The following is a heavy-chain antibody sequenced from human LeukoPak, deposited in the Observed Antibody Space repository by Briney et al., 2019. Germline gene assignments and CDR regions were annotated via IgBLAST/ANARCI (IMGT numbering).Heavy chain of an antibody. CDR3: ARGPAGYCSSTSCSQWWGARYYYYGMDV. CDR2: INHSGST. CDR1: GGSFSGYY. V-gene: IGHV4-34*01. J-gene: IGHJ6*02. D-gene: IGHD2-2*03. Sequence: SETLSLTCAVKGGSFSGYYWSWIRQPPGKGLEWIGEINHSGSTNYNPSLKSRVTISVDTSKNQFSLKLSSVTAADTAVYYCARGPAGYCSSTSCSQWWGARYYYYGMDVWGQGTTVTVSS.